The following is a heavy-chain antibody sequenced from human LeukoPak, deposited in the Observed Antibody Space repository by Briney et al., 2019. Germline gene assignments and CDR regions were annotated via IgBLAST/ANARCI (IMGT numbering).Heavy chain of an antibody. J-gene: IGHJ5*02. D-gene: IGHD2-15*01. CDR3: ARVGYCSGGSCYWLGWFDP. Sequence: GASVTVSCKASGYTFTSYGISWVRQAPGQGLEWMGWISAYNGNTNYAQKLQGRVTMTTDTSTSTAYMELRSLRSDDTAVYYCARVGYCSGGSCYWLGWFDPWGQGTLVTVSS. CDR1: GYTFTSYG. CDR2: ISAYNGNT. V-gene: IGHV1-18*01.